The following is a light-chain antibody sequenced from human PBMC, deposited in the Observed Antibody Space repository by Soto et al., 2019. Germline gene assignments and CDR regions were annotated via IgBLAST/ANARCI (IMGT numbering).Light chain of an antibody. CDR1: NIGSKS. V-gene: IGLV3-21*02. CDR2: ADS. J-gene: IGLJ1*01. CDR3: QVWDYDTDHFV. Sequence: SSELTQAPSVSVAPGQTARIGCGGDNIGSKSVHWYQQRPGQAPVLVVYADSDRPSGIPERFSGSNPGNTATLTISRVEAGDEADYYCQVWDYDTDHFVFGPGTKVTVL.